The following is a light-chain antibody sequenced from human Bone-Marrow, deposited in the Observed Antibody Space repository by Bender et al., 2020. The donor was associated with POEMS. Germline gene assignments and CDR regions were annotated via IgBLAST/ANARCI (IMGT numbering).Light chain of an antibody. V-gene: IGLV3-1*01. CDR1: DLGDKY. CDR3: QAWDTYSVI. Sequence: SYEVTQPPSVSVSPGQTASITCSGDDLGDKYVAWYQQKPGQSPVLVIYQDTKRPSGIPERFSGSNSGNTATLTISGTQAMDEADYYWQAWDTYSVIFGGGTKLTVL. CDR2: QDT. J-gene: IGLJ2*01.